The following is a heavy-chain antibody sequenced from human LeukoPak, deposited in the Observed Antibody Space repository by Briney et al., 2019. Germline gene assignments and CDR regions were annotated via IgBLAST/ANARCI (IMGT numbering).Heavy chain of an antibody. Sequence: PSETLSLTCTVSGGSISIYYWSWIRQPPGKGLEWIGYIYYSGSTNYNPSLKSRVTISVDTSKNQFSLKLSSVTAADAAVYYCARQTTVTQEIDYWGQGTLVTVSS. V-gene: IGHV4-59*08. J-gene: IGHJ4*02. CDR1: GGSISIYY. CDR3: ARQTTVTQEIDY. CDR2: IYYSGST. D-gene: IGHD4-17*01.